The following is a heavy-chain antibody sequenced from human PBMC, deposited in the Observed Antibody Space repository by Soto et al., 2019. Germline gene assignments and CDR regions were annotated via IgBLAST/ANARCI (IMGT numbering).Heavy chain of an antibody. CDR1: GFTLSAYW. CDR3: ARDVSPGSSSLYLDAFDI. V-gene: IGHV3-7*01. Sequence: EVQLEESGGDLVQPGGSLRLSCAASGFTLSAYWMTWVRQAPGKGLEWVANINRDGSKKYYLDSVRGRFTISRDNVGNSLYLQMESLRADATSLYYCARDVSPGSSSLYLDAFDIWGQGTMVPVSS. J-gene: IGHJ3*02. CDR2: INRDGSKK. D-gene: IGHD6-13*01.